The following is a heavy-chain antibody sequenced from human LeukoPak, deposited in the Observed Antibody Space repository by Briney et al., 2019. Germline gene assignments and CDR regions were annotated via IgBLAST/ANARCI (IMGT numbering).Heavy chain of an antibody. CDR1: GGSINTYY. V-gene: IGHV4-4*07. D-gene: IGHD5-12*01. J-gene: IGHJ4*02. CDR3: ARSYSGYEAFDY. Sequence: SETLSLTCTVSGGSINTYYWSWIRQPAGKGLEWIGRIYSSGTTHYNPSLKSRVTMSVDTSKNQFSLKLSSVTAADTAVYYCARSYSGYEAFDYWGQGTLVTVSS. CDR2: IYSSGTT.